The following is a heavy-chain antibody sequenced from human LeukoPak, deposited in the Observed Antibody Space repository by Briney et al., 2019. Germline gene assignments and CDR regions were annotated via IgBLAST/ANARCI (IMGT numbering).Heavy chain of an antibody. CDR2: IIPIFGTA. CDR1: GGTFSSYA. J-gene: IGHJ4*02. CDR3: AGESYSASIAAPSVSDY. D-gene: IGHD6-6*01. V-gene: IGHV1-69*13. Sequence: GASVKVSCKASGGTFSSYAISWVRQAPGQGLEWMGGIIPIFGTANYAQKFQGRVTITADESTSTAYMELSSLRSEDTAVYYCAGESYSASIAAPSVSDYWGQGTLVTVSS.